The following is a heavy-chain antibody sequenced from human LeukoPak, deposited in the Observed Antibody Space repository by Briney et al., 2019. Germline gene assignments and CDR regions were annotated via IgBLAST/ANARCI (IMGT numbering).Heavy chain of an antibody. Sequence: ASVKVSCKASGYTFTGYYMHWVRQAPGQGLEWMGWINPNSGGTNYAQKFQGRVTVTRDTSISTAYMELSRLRSDDTAVYYCALGDSGYDCFDYWGQGTLVTVSS. CDR1: GYTFTGYY. CDR2: INPNSGGT. CDR3: ALGDSGYDCFDY. J-gene: IGHJ4*02. V-gene: IGHV1-2*02. D-gene: IGHD5-12*01.